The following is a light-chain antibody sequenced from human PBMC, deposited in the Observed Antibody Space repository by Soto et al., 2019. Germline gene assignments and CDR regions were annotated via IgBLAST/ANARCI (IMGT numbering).Light chain of an antibody. CDR3: SSYTSSSTLGV. CDR2: DVS. Sequence: QSALTQPASVSGSPGQSITISCTGTSSDVGGYNYVSWYQQHPGKAPKLMIYDVSYRPSGVSNRFSGSKSGNTASLTISGLQAEVEADYYCSSYTSSSTLGVFGTGTKVTVL. V-gene: IGLV2-14*01. J-gene: IGLJ1*01. CDR1: SSDVGGYNY.